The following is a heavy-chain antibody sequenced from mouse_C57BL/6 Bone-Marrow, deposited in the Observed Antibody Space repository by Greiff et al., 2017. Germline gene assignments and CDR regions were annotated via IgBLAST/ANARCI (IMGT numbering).Heavy chain of an antibody. J-gene: IGHJ2*01. D-gene: IGHD6-1*01. CDR3: ARWGSTRDY. Sequence: EVQLQQSGPELVKPGASVKISCKASGYTFTDYYMNWVKQSHGKSLEWIGDINPNNGGTSYNQKFKGKDTLTVDKSSSTAYMELRSLTSEDSAVYYCARWGSTRDYWGQGTTLTVSS. CDR1: GYTFTDYY. V-gene: IGHV1-26*01. CDR2: INPNNGGT.